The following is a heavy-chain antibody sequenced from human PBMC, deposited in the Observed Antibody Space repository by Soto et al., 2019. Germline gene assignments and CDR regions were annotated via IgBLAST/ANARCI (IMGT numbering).Heavy chain of an antibody. D-gene: IGHD1-1*01. CDR2: ITRDGVDA. J-gene: IGHJ6*02. CDR1: GFTFSNYG. Sequence: QVQLVESGGGVVQPGTSLKLSCEPSGFTFSNYGMHWVRQIPDKGLDWVAVITRDGVDANYAEFVQGRFRISRDNSINTLYLQMNSLTADDTAVYYCARADVCPGNNMAVWGRGTTVTVAS. CDR3: ARADVCPGNNMAV. V-gene: IGHV3-33*01.